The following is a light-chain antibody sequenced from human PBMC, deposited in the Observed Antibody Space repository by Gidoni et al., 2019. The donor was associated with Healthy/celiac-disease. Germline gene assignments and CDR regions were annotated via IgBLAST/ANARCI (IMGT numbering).Light chain of an antibody. J-gene: IGKJ2*01. V-gene: IGKV1-8*01. CDR3: QQYYSYPRT. CDR1: QGIRSD. Sequence: AIPLSPSPSSFSASTGDRVTITCRASQGIRSDLAWYQQKPGKAPKRLIYAASSLQSGVPSRFSGSGSGTEFTLTISSLQPEDFATYYCQQYYSYPRTFGQGTKVEIK. CDR2: AAS.